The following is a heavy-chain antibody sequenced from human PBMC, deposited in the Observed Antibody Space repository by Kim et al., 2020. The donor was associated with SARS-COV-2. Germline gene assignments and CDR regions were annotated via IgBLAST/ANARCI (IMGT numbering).Heavy chain of an antibody. Sequence: ESVNGRFTNSRDNSKTTLYLQMNSLRAEATAVYYCARGPYSNYGGSPFDYWGQGTLVTVSS. V-gene: IGHV3-30*01. CDR3: ARGPYSNYGGSPFDY. J-gene: IGHJ4*02. D-gene: IGHD4-4*01.